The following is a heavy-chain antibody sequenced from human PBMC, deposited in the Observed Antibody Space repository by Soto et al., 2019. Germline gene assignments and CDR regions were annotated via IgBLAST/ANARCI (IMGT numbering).Heavy chain of an antibody. V-gene: IGHV1-69*13. D-gene: IGHD6-6*01. CDR3: ARAATGAYSSSLYYYYGMDV. Sequence: SVKVSCKASGGTFSSYAISWLRQAPGQGLEWMGGIIPIFGTANYAQKFQGRVTITADESTSTAYMELSSLRSEDTAVYYCARAATGAYSSSLYYYYGMDVWGQ. J-gene: IGHJ6*02. CDR1: GGTFSSYA. CDR2: IIPIFGTA.